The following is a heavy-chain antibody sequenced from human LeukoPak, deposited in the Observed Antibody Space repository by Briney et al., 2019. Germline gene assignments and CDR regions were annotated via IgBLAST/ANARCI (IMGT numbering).Heavy chain of an antibody. J-gene: IGHJ4*02. D-gene: IGHD1-14*01. CDR2: ISRISDNI. CDR3: AKDKPIDY. CDR1: GFTFSTSA. V-gene: IGHV3-23*01. Sequence: GGSLRLSCAASGFTFSTSAMNWVRQAPGKGLEVISHISRISDNIFYADSVKGRFTISRDNSKNTVFLQMNTLRTEDTAVYFCAKDKPIDYWGQGTLVTVSS.